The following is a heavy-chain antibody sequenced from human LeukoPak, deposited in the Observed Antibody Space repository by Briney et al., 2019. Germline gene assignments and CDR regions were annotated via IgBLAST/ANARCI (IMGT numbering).Heavy chain of an antibody. CDR1: GFTFSGYA. CDR3: AKAGGGLLHNPRRYFAY. J-gene: IGHJ4*02. D-gene: IGHD2-15*01. V-gene: IGHV3-23*01. CDR2: ISGNAKTT. Sequence: GGSLRLSCAASGFTFSGYAMNWVRQAPGKGLEWVSAISGNAKTTYYADSVKGRFTISRDNSKNTLFLQINSLRAEHTAVYYCAKAGGGLLHNPRRYFAYWGQGALVTVSS.